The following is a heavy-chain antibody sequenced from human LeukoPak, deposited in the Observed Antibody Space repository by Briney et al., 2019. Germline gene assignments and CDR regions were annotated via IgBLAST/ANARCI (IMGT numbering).Heavy chain of an antibody. J-gene: IGHJ5*02. Sequence: PSETLSLTCTVSGGSISGYYWSWIRQPPGKGLEWIGYIYYSGSTNYNPSLKSRVTISVDTSKNQFSLKLSSVTAADTAVYYCARGFGYYYDSSGYWFDPWGQGTLVTVSS. CDR1: GGSISGYY. CDR2: IYYSGST. D-gene: IGHD3-22*01. V-gene: IGHV4-59*01. CDR3: ARGFGYYYDSSGYWFDP.